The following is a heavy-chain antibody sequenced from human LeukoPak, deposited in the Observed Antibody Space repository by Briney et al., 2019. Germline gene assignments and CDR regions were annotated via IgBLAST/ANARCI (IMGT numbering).Heavy chain of an antibody. CDR3: ARFGSSSWYRVAHYYYYGMDV. J-gene: IGHJ6*02. V-gene: IGHV4-34*01. CDR2: INHSGST. D-gene: IGHD6-13*01. Sequence: SETLSLTCAVYGGSFSGYYWSWIRQPPGKGLEWIGEINHSGSTNYNPSLKSRVTISVDTSKNQFSLKLSSVTAADTAVYYCARFGSSSWYRVAHYYYYGMDVWGQGTTVTVSS. CDR1: GGSFSGYY.